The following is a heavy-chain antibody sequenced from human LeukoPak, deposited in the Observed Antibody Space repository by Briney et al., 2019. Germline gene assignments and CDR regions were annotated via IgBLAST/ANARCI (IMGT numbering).Heavy chain of an antibody. V-gene: IGHV1-18*01. CDR2: ISAYNGNT. J-gene: IGHJ4*02. Sequence: ASVKVSCKASGYTFTNYGISWVRQAPGQGLEWMGWISAYNGNTNYAQKLQGRVTMTTDTSTSTAYMELRSLRSDDTAVYYCARVAVAASYFEYWGQGILVTVSS. CDR1: GYTFTNYG. CDR3: ARVAVAASYFEY. D-gene: IGHD6-19*01.